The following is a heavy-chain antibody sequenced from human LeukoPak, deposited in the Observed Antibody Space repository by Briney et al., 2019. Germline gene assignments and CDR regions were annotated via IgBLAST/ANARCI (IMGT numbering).Heavy chain of an antibody. CDR2: IQAKAYGGAT. CDR1: GFTFGDYA. J-gene: IGHJ4*02. D-gene: IGHD2-2*01. Sequence: GGSLRLSCSTSGFTFGDYAMSWVSQAPGKGLEWVGFIQAKAYGGATKYAASVNGRFSISRDDSQSIANLQMNDLKTGDTAVYYCTRAPHPRCSSSGCYLDYWGQGTLVTVSS. CDR3: TRAPHPRCSSSGCYLDY. V-gene: IGHV3-49*04.